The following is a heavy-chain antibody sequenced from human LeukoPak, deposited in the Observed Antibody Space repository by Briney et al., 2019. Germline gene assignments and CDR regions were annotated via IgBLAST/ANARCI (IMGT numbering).Heavy chain of an antibody. J-gene: IGHJ4*02. CDR3: ARGPIVRGVSSDYFDY. D-gene: IGHD3-10*01. Sequence: PSETLSLTCTVSGGSISSYYWSWIRQPAGKGLEWIGRIYTSGSTNYNPSLKSRVTMSVDTSKNQFSLKLSSVTAADTAVYYCARGPIVRGVSSDYFDYWGQGTLVTVSS. CDR1: GGSISSYY. V-gene: IGHV4-4*07. CDR2: IYTSGST.